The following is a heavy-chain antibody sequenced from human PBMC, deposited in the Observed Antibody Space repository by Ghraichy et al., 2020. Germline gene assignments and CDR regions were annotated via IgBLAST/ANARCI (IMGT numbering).Heavy chain of an antibody. Sequence: SETLSLTCTVSGGSISSSSYYWGWIRQPPGKGLEWIGSIYYSGSTYYNPSLKSRVTISVDTSKNQFSLKLSSVTAADTAVYYCAREVCSSTSCYPRHYYGMDVWGQGTTVTVSS. D-gene: IGHD2-2*01. J-gene: IGHJ6*02. CDR1: GGSISSSSYY. V-gene: IGHV4-39*07. CDR3: AREVCSSTSCYPRHYYGMDV. CDR2: IYYSGST.